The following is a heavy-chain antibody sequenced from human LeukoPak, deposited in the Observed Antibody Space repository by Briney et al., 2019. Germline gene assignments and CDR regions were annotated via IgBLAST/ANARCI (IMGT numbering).Heavy chain of an antibody. CDR3: ARDIVVVVAASVESAIN. CDR2: ISSSSSYI. J-gene: IGHJ4*02. D-gene: IGHD2-15*01. Sequence: GGSLRLSCAASGSTFSSYSMNWVRQAPGKGLEWVSSISSSSSYIYYADSVKGRFTISRDNAKNSLYLQMNSLRAEDTAVYYCARDIVVVVAASVESAINWGQGTLVTVSS. V-gene: IGHV3-21*01. CDR1: GSTFSSYS.